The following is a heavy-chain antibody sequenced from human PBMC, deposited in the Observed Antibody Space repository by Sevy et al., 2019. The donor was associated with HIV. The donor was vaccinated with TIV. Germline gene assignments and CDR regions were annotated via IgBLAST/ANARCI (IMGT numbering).Heavy chain of an antibody. CDR1: GFTFSSYA. D-gene: IGHD4-17*01. CDR3: ARDQHDYGGNLRTGWFDP. Sequence: GESLKISCAASGFTFSSYAMHWVRQAPGKGLEWVAVISYDGSNKYYADSVKGRFTISRDNSKNTLYLQMNGLRAEDTAVYYCARDQHDYGGNLRTGWFDPWGQGTLVTVSS. J-gene: IGHJ5*02. V-gene: IGHV3-30-3*01. CDR2: ISYDGSNK.